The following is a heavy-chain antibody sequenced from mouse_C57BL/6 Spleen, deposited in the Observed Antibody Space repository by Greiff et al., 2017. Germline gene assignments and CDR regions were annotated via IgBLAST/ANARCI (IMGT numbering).Heavy chain of an antibody. D-gene: IGHD2-3*01. CDR2: ISSGSSTI. CDR3: ARDGYSDYYAMDY. Sequence: EVKLVESGGGLVKPGGSLTLSCAASGFTFSDYGMHWVRQAPEKGLEWVAYISSGSSTIYYADTVKGRFTISRDNAKNTLFLQMTSLRSEDTAMYYCARDGYSDYYAMDYWGQGTSVTVSS. CDR1: GFTFSDYG. J-gene: IGHJ4*01. V-gene: IGHV5-17*01.